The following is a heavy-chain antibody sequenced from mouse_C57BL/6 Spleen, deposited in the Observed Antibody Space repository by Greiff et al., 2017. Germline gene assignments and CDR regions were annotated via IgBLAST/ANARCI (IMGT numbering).Heavy chain of an antibody. V-gene: IGHV3-6*01. D-gene: IGHD2-4*01. CDR1: GYSITSGYY. CDR2: ISYDGSN. J-gene: IGHJ1*03. Sequence: EVQLVESGPGLVKPSQSLSLTCSVTGYSITSGYYWNWIRQFPGNKLEWMGYISYDGSNNYNPSLKNRISITRDTSKNQFFLKLNSVTTEDTATYYWARRGDYDGYWYFDVWGTGTTVTVSS. CDR3: ARRGDYDGYWYFDV.